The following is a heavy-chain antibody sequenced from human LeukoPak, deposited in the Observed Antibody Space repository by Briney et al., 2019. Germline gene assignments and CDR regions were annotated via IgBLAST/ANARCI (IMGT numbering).Heavy chain of an antibody. Sequence: GGSLRLSCAASVFTFSDYYMSWIRQAPGKGLEWVSYISSSGSTIYYADSVKGRFTISRDNAKNSLYLQMNSLRAEDTAVYYCARARDYGDLFDFWGQGTLVTVSS. CDR1: VFTFSDYY. D-gene: IGHD4-17*01. V-gene: IGHV3-11*01. J-gene: IGHJ4*02. CDR2: ISSSGSTI. CDR3: ARARDYGDLFDF.